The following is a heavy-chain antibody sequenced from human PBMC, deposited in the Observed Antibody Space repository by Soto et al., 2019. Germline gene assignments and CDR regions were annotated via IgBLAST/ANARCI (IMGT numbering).Heavy chain of an antibody. CDR1: GFTFSSYS. CDR2: ISSSSSYI. D-gene: IGHD1-26*01. Sequence: EVQLVESGGGLVKPGGSLRLSCAASGFTFSSYSMNWVRQAPGKGLEWVSSISSSSSYIYYADSVKGRFTISRDNAKNSLHLQMNSLRAEDTAVYYCARDPVGASHFYYWGQGTLGTVSS. J-gene: IGHJ4*02. V-gene: IGHV3-21*01. CDR3: ARDPVGASHFYY.